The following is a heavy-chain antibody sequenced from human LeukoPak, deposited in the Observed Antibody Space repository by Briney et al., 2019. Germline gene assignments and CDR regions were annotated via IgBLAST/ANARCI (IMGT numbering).Heavy chain of an antibody. CDR3: AKGPKPFYDSSAYYPL. CDR1: GFTFSSYA. Sequence: GGSLRLSCAASGFTFSSYAMSWVRQAPGKGLEWVSAISGSGGTTYYADSVKGRFTISRDNSKNTLYLQMNSLRAEDTAVYYCAKGPKPFYDSSAYYPLWGQGTLVTVSS. V-gene: IGHV3-23*01. J-gene: IGHJ4*02. D-gene: IGHD3-22*01. CDR2: ISGSGGTT.